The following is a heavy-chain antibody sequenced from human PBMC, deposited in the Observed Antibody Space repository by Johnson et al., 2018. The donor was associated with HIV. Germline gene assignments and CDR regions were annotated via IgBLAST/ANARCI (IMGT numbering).Heavy chain of an antibody. V-gene: IGHV3-13*01. CDR2: IATTGDT. CDR3: ARGSYDGDAFDI. Sequence: VQLVESGGGLVQPGGSLRLSCAASGFTFSNYDMHWVRQPTGKRLEWVSGIATTGDTNYAGSVKGRFTISRENAKNSLYLQLNSLRAGDTALYYCARGSYDGDAFDIWGQGTMVTVSS. CDR1: GFTFSNYD. J-gene: IGHJ3*02. D-gene: IGHD1-26*01.